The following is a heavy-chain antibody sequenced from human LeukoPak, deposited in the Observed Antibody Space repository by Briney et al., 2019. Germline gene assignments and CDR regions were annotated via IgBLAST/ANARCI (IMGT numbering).Heavy chain of an antibody. Sequence: GGSLRLSCAASGFTFSSYSMNWVRQAPGKGLEWVSSISSSSYIYYADSVKGRFTISRDNAKNSLYLQMSSLRAEDTAVYYCARGGGYGVKIDYWGQGTLVTVSS. CDR2: ISSSSYI. V-gene: IGHV3-21*04. CDR1: GFTFSSYS. CDR3: ARGGGYGVKIDY. D-gene: IGHD3-10*01. J-gene: IGHJ4*02.